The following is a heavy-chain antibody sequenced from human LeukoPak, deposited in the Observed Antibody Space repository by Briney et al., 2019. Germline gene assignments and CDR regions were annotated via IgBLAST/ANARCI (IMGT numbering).Heavy chain of an antibody. D-gene: IGHD6-13*01. V-gene: IGHV3-72*01. CDR2: TRNKGNSYTT. CDR3: ARVPKGSSWYFYYYYMDV. CDR1: GFTFSDHY. Sequence: GGSLRLSCAASGFTFSDHYMDWVRQAPGKGLEWVGRTRNKGNSYTTEYAGCVTGRFTISRDDSKNSLYLQMNSLKTEDTAVYYCARVPKGSSWYFYYYYMDVWGKGTTVTVSS. J-gene: IGHJ6*03.